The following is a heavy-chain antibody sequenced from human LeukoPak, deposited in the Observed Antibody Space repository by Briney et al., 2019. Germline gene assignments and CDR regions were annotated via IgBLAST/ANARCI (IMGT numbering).Heavy chain of an antibody. V-gene: IGHV4-59*01. CDR2: IYYSGST. J-gene: IGHJ6*02. CDR1: GGSISSYY. Sequence: SETLSLTCTASGGSISSYYWSWIRQPPGKGLEWIGYIYYSGSTNYNPSLKSRVTISVDTSKNQFSLKLSSVTAADTAVYYCARAVDFWSGPLYYYYGMGVWGQGTTVTVSS. CDR3: ARAVDFWSGPLYYYYGMGV. D-gene: IGHD3-3*01.